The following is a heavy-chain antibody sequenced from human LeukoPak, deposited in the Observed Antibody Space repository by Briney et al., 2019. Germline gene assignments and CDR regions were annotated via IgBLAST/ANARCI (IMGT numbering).Heavy chain of an antibody. CDR1: GGSISSYY. CDR3: ATEPSIAAAGYAFDI. CDR2: IYYSGST. Sequence: SETLSLTCTVSGGSISSYYWSWIRQPPGKGLEWIGYIYYSGSTNYNPSLKSRVTISVDTSKNQFSLKLSSVTAAGTAVYYCATEPSIAAAGYAFDIWGQGTMVTVSS. V-gene: IGHV4-59*12. D-gene: IGHD6-13*01. J-gene: IGHJ3*02.